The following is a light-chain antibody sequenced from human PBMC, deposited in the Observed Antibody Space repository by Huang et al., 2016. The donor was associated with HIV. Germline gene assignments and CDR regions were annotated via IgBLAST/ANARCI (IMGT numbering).Light chain of an antibody. Sequence: EIVMTQSPATLSVSPGERVPLACRASPSLSSQLAWYQQKRGQAPRLLIYGVSTRATDIPARFSGSGSGTDFTLTINSLQSEDFATYYCQQYNDWPLTFGQGTEVEIK. V-gene: IGKV3-15*01. CDR1: PSLSSQ. CDR2: GVS. J-gene: IGKJ1*01. CDR3: QQYNDWPLT.